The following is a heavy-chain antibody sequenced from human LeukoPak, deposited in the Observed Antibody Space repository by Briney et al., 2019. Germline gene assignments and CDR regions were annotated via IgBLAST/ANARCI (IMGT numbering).Heavy chain of an antibody. Sequence: SETLSLTCAVSGYSISSGYYWGWIRQPPGTGLEWIGSFYHSESTYYNPSLKSRVTISEDTSKNQFSLKLSSVTAADTAVYYWAREDYDILTGYSNLDYWGQGTLVTVSS. D-gene: IGHD3-9*01. J-gene: IGHJ4*02. CDR1: GYSISSGYY. V-gene: IGHV4-38-2*02. CDR2: FYHSEST. CDR3: AREDYDILTGYSNLDY.